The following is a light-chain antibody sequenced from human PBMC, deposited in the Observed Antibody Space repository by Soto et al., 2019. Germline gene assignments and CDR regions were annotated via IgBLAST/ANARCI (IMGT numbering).Light chain of an antibody. CDR3: QQSNIFPLT. J-gene: IGKJ4*01. V-gene: IGKV1-5*01. Sequence: DIQLTQSPSTLSASVGDRVSITCRASQSISGGLAWYQKKPEKAPRLLIYDASNLQSGVPSTFSGSGSGTEFTLTISNLHLEDFATYYCQQSNIFPLTFGGGTKVDIK. CDR1: QSISGG. CDR2: DAS.